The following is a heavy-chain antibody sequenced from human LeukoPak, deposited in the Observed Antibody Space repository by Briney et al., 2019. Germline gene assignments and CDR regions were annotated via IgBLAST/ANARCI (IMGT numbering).Heavy chain of an antibody. V-gene: IGHV4-34*01. CDR3: ARAPFISRAYYYEGEY. D-gene: IGHD3-22*01. CDR1: GGSFSRYY. CDR2: INHSGST. J-gene: IGHJ4*02. Sequence: SKTLSLTCAVYGGSFSRYYWNWIRQSPGKGLEWIGEINHSGSTNYNPSLKSRVTISVDTSRNQFSLKLSSVTAADTAVYYCARAPFISRAYYYEGEYWGQGTLVTVSS.